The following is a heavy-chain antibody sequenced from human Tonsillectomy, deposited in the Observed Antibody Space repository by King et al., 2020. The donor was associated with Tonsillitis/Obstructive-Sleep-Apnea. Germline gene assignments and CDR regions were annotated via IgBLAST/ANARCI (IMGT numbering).Heavy chain of an antibody. V-gene: IGHV1-69*01. D-gene: IGHD6-13*01. CDR3: ARERYSSSWSYGGNFG. CDR1: GGTFSSYA. J-gene: IGHJ4*02. Sequence: VQLVESGAEVKKPGSSVKVSCKASGGTFSSYAISWVRQAPGQGLEWMGGIIPIFGTANYAQKFQGRVTITADESTSTAYMGLSSLRSAGTAVYYCARERYSSSWSYGGNFGWGQGTLVTVSS. CDR2: IIPIFGTA.